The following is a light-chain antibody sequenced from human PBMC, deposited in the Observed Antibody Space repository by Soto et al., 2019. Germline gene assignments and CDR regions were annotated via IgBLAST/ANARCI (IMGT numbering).Light chain of an antibody. V-gene: IGLV1-40*01. CDR2: GNS. CDR1: SSDIGAGYD. CDR3: QSFDSSLIGYV. J-gene: IGLJ1*01. Sequence: QAVVTQPPSVSGAPGQRVTISCTGSSSDIGAGYDVHWYQQLPGSAPKLLVYGNSNRPSGVPDRFSVSKSGTSASLAITGLQAEDEADYYCQSFDSSLIGYVFGTGTKVTVL.